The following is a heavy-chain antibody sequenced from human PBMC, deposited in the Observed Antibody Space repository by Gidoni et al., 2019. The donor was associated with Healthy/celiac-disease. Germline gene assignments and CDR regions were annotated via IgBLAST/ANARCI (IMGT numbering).Heavy chain of an antibody. CDR1: GGSFSGYY. D-gene: IGHD3-10*01. CDR2: INHSGST. Sequence: QVQLQQWGAGLLKPSETLSLTCAVYGGSFSGYYWSWIRQPPGKGLEWIGEINHSGSTNYNPSLKSRVTISVDTSKNQFSLKLSSVTAADTAVYYCARSLWFGRHPLGYWGQGTLVTVSS. CDR3: ARSLWFGRHPLGY. V-gene: IGHV4-34*01. J-gene: IGHJ4*02.